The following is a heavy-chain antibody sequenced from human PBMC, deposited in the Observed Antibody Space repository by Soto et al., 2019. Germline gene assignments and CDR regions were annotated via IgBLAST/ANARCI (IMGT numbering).Heavy chain of an antibody. CDR2: IFYIGST. CDR1: GGSINSYY. Sequence: QVQLQESCPGLVKPSETLSLTCTVSGGSINSYYWTWIRQPQGKGLECIGSIFYIGSTNYNPSLRSLVTIHVEKSMDQFLLQLSATPAADAAVYYSARRIRGTPYGDHVGWYFDIGGRVNLVTV. D-gene: IGHD4-17*01. J-gene: IGHJ2*01. V-gene: IGHV4-59*08. CDR3: ARRIRGTPYGDHVGWYFDI.